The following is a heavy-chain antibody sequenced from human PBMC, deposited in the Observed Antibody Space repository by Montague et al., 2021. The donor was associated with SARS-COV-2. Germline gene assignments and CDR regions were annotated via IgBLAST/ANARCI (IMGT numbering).Heavy chain of an antibody. V-gene: IGHV4-34*12. Sequence: SETLSLTCAVTSVSLRYSYWSCFLRPPGEGLEWIVEILLPGGSDYYPSLKGRGTISLDTSNNQPSLILNSVTAADTAVYYCARAGSQRFFEYWGRGTLVTVS. CDR3: ARAGSQRFFEY. J-gene: IGHJ4*01. CDR1: SVSLRYSY. D-gene: IGHD1-1*01. CDR2: ILLPGGS.